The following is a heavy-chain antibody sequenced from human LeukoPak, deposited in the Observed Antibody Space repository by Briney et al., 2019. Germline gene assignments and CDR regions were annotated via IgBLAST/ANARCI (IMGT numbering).Heavy chain of an antibody. Sequence: GGSLRLSCSASGSTFSSYAMHWVRQAPGKGLEYVSVISSNGGSICYADSVKGRFTISRDNSKNTLYLQMSSLRAEDTAVYYCVKPYDSSGFVFDYWGQGTLVTVSS. CDR3: VKPYDSSGFVFDY. J-gene: IGHJ4*02. D-gene: IGHD3-22*01. V-gene: IGHV3-64D*06. CDR1: GSTFSSYA. CDR2: ISSNGGSI.